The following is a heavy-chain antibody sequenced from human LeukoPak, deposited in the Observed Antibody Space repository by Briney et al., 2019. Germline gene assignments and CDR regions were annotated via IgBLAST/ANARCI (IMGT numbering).Heavy chain of an antibody. D-gene: IGHD6-6*01. CDR3: ARALHQYSSSSFGYAFDI. CDR1: GFTFSSYA. J-gene: IGHJ3*02. CDR2: ISYDGSNK. Sequence: PGRSLRLSCAASGFTFSSYAMHWVRQAPGKGLEWVAVISYDGSNKYYADSVKGRFTISRDNSKNTLYLQMNSLRAEDTAVYYCARALHQYSSSSFGYAFDIWGQGTMVTVSS. V-gene: IGHV3-30-3*01.